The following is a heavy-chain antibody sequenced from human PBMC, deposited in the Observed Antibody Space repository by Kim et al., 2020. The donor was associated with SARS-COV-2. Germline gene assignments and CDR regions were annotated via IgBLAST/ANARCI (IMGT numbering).Heavy chain of an antibody. CDR3: ARDVYGDPSYFDY. J-gene: IGHJ4*02. CDR2: ISSSSSYI. Sequence: RGSLRLSCAASGFTFSSYSMNWVRQASGKGLEWVSSISSSSSYIYYADSVKGRFTISRDNAKNSLFLQMNSLRAEDTAVYYCARDVYGDPSYFDYWGQGTLVTVSS. CDR1: GFTFSSYS. V-gene: IGHV3-21*01. D-gene: IGHD4-17*01.